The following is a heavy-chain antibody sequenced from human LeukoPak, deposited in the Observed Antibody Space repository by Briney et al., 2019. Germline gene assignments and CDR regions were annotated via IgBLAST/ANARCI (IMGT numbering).Heavy chain of an antibody. CDR1: GVTSNY. CDR3: AGGGEAARSLAY. Sequence: GGSLRLSCAASGVTSNYMTWVRQAPGKGLEWVSVIYNGGTTYYADSVKGRFTISRDNSKSTLFVYLQMNSLTTDDTALYYCAGGGEAARSLAYWGQGALVTVSS. CDR2: IYNGGTT. J-gene: IGHJ4*02. V-gene: IGHV3-66*02. D-gene: IGHD6-6*01.